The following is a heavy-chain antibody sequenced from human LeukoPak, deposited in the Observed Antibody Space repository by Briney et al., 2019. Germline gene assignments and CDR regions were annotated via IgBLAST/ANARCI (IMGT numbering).Heavy chain of an antibody. Sequence: SETLCLTCTVSGGSVSSYYWSWIRQPAGEELEGIGRFDTSGSTNYNPSLKSRVTMSADTSKNQISLKLSAITAADTAVYYCAREFQSYCTNGLCHYFDYWGQGTLVTVSS. CDR1: GGSVSSYY. J-gene: IGHJ4*02. CDR2: FDTSGST. V-gene: IGHV4-4*07. CDR3: AREFQSYCTNGLCHYFDY. D-gene: IGHD2-8*01.